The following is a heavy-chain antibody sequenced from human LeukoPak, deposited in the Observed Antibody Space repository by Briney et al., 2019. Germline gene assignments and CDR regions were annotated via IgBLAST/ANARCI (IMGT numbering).Heavy chain of an antibody. V-gene: IGHV3-21*01. Sequence: GGSLRLSCVTSGFTFSNYYMTWIRQAPGKGLEWVSSISSSSSYIYYADSVKGRFTISRDNAKNSLYLQMNSLRAEDTAVYYCARVEDDWSSYYYGMDVWGQGTTVTVSS. CDR3: ARVEDDWSSYYYGMDV. D-gene: IGHD3-9*01. CDR1: GFTFSNYY. CDR2: ISSSSSYI. J-gene: IGHJ6*02.